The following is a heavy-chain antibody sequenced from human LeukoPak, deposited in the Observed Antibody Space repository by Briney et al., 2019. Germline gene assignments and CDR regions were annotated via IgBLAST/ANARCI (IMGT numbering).Heavy chain of an antibody. J-gene: IGHJ3*02. Sequence: PGGSLRLSCAVSGFIVSRNYMTWVRQAPGKGLEWVSVIYSGGRTYCADSVKGRFTTSRDNSKNTLYLQMNSLRAEDTAVYYCARAPDGYEAFDIWGQGTMVTVSS. CDR3: ARAPDGYEAFDI. CDR1: GFIVSRNY. CDR2: IYSGGRT. D-gene: IGHD3-22*01. V-gene: IGHV3-66*01.